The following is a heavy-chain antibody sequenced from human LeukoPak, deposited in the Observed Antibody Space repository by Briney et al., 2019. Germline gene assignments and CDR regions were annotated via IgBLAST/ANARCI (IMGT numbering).Heavy chain of an antibody. CDR1: TASIISSSYY. V-gene: IGHV4-39*01. CDR3: ARQKILDDNYDSSGYYVDQ. J-gene: IGHJ4*02. D-gene: IGHD3-22*01. Sequence: SETLSLTCSVSTASIISSSYYWGWLRQPPGKGLEWIGSIYYRGRTYYNPSLKIRVTISADTSKNQFSLNLNSVTASDTAVYYCARQKILDDNYDSSGYYVDQWGQGSLVTVSS. CDR2: IYYRGRT.